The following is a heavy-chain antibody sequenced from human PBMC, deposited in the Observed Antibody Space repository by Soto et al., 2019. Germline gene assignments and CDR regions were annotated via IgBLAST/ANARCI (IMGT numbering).Heavy chain of an antibody. D-gene: IGHD3-16*01. Sequence: QVQLVQSGAEVKNPGASVKVSCKASGYTFTRYGIGWARQAPGQGLEWMGWINTYNGNTNYAQNYQGRVTLTTDTSTSTAYMELRSLRSNDTAIYYCAMVDVYVTPSPQDVWGQGTTVIVSS. V-gene: IGHV1-18*01. CDR3: AMVDVYVTPSPQDV. J-gene: IGHJ6*02. CDR1: GYTFTRYG. CDR2: INTYNGNT.